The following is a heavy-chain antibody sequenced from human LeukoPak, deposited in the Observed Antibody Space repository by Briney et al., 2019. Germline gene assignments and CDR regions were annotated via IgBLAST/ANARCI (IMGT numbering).Heavy chain of an antibody. CDR3: ATLQQNYYDSSGPNPNDY. Sequence: SETLSLTCTVSGGSISSYYWSWIRQPPGKGLEWIGYIYYSGSTNYNPSLKSRVTISVDTSKNQFSLKLSSVTAADTAVYYCATLQQNYYDSSGPNPNDYWGQGTLVTVSS. CDR2: IYYSGST. CDR1: GGSISSYY. V-gene: IGHV4-59*08. J-gene: IGHJ4*02. D-gene: IGHD3-22*01.